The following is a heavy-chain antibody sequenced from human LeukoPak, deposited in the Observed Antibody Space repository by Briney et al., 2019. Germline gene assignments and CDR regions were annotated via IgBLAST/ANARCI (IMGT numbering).Heavy chain of an antibody. CDR2: ISYDGSNK. V-gene: IGHV3-30*18. D-gene: IGHD3-3*01. J-gene: IGHJ4*02. CDR1: GFTFSSYG. Sequence: GGSLRLSCAASGFTFSSYGMHWVRQAPGKGLEWVAVISYDGSNKYYADSVKGRFTISRDNSKNTLYLQMNSLRAEDTAVYYCAKDVLEWLLYYFDYWGQGTLVTVSS. CDR3: AKDVLEWLLYYFDY.